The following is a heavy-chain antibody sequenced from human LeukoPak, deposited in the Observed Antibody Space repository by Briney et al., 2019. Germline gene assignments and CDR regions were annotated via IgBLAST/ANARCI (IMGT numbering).Heavy chain of an antibody. J-gene: IGHJ3*02. Sequence: SGTLSLTCAVSGGSISRSNWWSWVRQPPGKGLEWIGEIYHSGSTNYNPSLKSRATISRDTSKNQFSLNLFSVTAADTAVYYCARRPSPPDAFDIWGQGTVVTVSS. V-gene: IGHV4-4*02. CDR1: GGSISRSNW. CDR2: IYHSGST. CDR3: ARRPSPPDAFDI.